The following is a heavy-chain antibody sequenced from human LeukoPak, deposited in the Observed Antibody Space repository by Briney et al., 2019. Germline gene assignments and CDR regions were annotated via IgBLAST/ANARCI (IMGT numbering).Heavy chain of an antibody. Sequence: GGSLRLSCAASGFTFSSYSMNWVRQAPGKGLEWVSSISGSSYYIYYADSVKGRFTISRDNAKNSLYLQMNSLRAEDTAVYYCANRVQYYDILTGSGDYFDYWGQGTLVTVSS. CDR3: ANRVQYYDILTGSGDYFDY. CDR1: GFTFSSYS. CDR2: ISGSSYYI. D-gene: IGHD3-9*01. J-gene: IGHJ4*02. V-gene: IGHV3-21*04.